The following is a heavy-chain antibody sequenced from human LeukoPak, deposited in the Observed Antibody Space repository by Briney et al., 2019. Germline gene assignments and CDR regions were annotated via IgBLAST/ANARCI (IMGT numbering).Heavy chain of an antibody. J-gene: IGHJ4*02. CDR1: GFTVSSNY. CDR2: IYSGGST. V-gene: IGHV3-66*01. CDR3: ARDLGHYYGSGSYSKGAFDY. Sequence: GGSLRLSCAASGFTVSSNYMSWVRQAPGKGLEWVSVIYSGGSTYYADSVKGRFTISRDNSKNTLYLQMNSLRAEDTAVYYCARDLGHYYGSGSYSKGAFDYWGQGTLVTVSS. D-gene: IGHD3-10*01.